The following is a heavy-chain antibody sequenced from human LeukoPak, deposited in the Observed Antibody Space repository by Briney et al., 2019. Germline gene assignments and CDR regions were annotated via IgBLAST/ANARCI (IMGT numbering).Heavy chain of an antibody. D-gene: IGHD6-13*01. CDR2: ISGSGGST. J-gene: IGHJ4*02. V-gene: IGHV3-23*01. CDR3: AKSTRTYSRYKADY. CDR1: GFTFSSYA. Sequence: GGSLRLSCAASGFTFSSYAMSWVRQAPGKGLEWVSAISGSGGSTYYADSVKGRFTITRDNSKNTLYLQMNSLRAEDTAVYYCAKSTRTYSRYKADYWGQGTLVTVSS.